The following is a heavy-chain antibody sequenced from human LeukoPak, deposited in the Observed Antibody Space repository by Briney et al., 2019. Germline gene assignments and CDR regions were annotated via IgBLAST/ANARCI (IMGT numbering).Heavy chain of an antibody. CDR1: GGSFSGYY. Sequence: TSETLSLTCAVYGGSFSGYYWSWIRQPPGKGLEWIGEINHSGSTNYNPSLKSRVTISVDTSKNQFSLKLSSVTAADTAVYYCARQPYYYDSSGYWFDYWGQGTLVTVSS. CDR3: ARQPYYYDSSGYWFDY. J-gene: IGHJ4*02. CDR2: INHSGST. D-gene: IGHD3-22*01. V-gene: IGHV4-34*01.